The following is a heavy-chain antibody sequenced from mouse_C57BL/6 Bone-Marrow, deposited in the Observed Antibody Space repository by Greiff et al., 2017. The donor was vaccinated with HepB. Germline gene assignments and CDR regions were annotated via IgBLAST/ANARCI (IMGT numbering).Heavy chain of an antibody. J-gene: IGHJ3*01. Sequence: QVQLKQSGAELARPGASVKLSCKASGYTFTSYGISWVKQRTGQGLEWIGEIYPRSGNTYYNEKFKGKATLTADKSSSTAYMELRSLTSEDSAVYFCARPLYYYGSSYGFAYWGQGTLVTVSA. CDR3: ARPLYYYGSSYGFAY. CDR1: GYTFTSYG. CDR2: IYPRSGNT. D-gene: IGHD1-1*01. V-gene: IGHV1-81*01.